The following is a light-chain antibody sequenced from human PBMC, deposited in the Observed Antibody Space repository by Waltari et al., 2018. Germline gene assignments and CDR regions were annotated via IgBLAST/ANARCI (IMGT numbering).Light chain of an antibody. CDR1: QSVSSSY. CDR2: GAS. Sequence: ETVLTHSPGTLSLSPGERATLSCRASQSVSSSYLAWYQQKPGQAPRLRIYGASSSATGIPDRFSCRRYGTDFTLTISRLEPEDVAVYYCQQYGSSPGTFGQGTKVEIK. CDR3: QQYGSSPGT. J-gene: IGKJ1*01. V-gene: IGKV3-20*01.